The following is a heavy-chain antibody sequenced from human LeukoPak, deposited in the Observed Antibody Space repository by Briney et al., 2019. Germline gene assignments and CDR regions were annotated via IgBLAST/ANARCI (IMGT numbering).Heavy chain of an antibody. Sequence: GGSLRLSCAASGFTFTSYWMTWVRQAPGKVLEWVATINQHGNERHYVDSVKGRFTISRDNAQNSLYLQMNSLRAEDTAVYYCARLSDTEGSSTSYRASDIWGQGTLVAVSS. CDR2: INQHGNER. V-gene: IGHV3-7*01. J-gene: IGHJ3*02. D-gene: IGHD2-2*01. CDR3: ARLSDTEGSSTSYRASDI. CDR1: GFTFTSYW.